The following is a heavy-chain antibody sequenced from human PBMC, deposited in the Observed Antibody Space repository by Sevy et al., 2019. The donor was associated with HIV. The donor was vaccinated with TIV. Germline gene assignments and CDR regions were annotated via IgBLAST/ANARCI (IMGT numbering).Heavy chain of an antibody. CDR2: INPNSGGT. CDR1: GYTFTGYY. D-gene: IGHD6-13*01. Sequence: VSVKVSCKASGYTFTGYYMHWVRQAPGQGLEWMGRINPNSGGTNYAQKFQGRVTMTRDTSISTAYMELSRLRSDDTAVYYCARVIAAAGSNWFDPWGQGTLVTVSS. CDR3: ARVIAAAGSNWFDP. J-gene: IGHJ5*02. V-gene: IGHV1-2*06.